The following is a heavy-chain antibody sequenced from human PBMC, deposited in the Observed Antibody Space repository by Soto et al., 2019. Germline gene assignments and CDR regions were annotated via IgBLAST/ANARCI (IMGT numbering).Heavy chain of an antibody. D-gene: IGHD3-10*01. J-gene: IGHJ6*02. V-gene: IGHV4-30-2*02. Sequence: QLQLQESGSGLVKPSQTLSLTCAVSGDSIASGAYSWSWVRQPPGKGLEWIGYIYHSGNSYYNPSLKSRFPFSIGRSNNQFSMNMNSVTAADTAVYSCRASVFGSGSSGTYYGLDVWGQGTTVNVSS. CDR1: GDSIASGAYS. CDR3: RASVFGSGSSGTYYGLDV. CDR2: IYHSGNS.